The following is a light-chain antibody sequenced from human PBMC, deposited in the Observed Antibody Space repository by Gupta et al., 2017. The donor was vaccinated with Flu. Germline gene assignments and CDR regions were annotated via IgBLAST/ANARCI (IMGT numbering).Light chain of an antibody. J-gene: IGKJ2*01. CDR2: GAS. V-gene: IGKV3-20*01. CDR1: QTVSSNF. CDR3: QQYGNSYSVT. Sequence: EIVLTQSPGTLSLSPGERATLSCGASQTVSSNFLAWYQQKPGRAPRLLIYGASNRATGIPDRFSGSGSGTDFTLTISRREPEDFALYYCQQYGNSYSVTFGQGTKMEIK.